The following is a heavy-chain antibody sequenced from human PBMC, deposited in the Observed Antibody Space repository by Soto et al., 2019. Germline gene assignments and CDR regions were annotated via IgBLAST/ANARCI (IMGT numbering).Heavy chain of an antibody. J-gene: IGHJ5*02. D-gene: IGHD6-13*01. V-gene: IGHV3-21*01. CDR2: ISSNSAYI. CDR1: GFTFRSFT. Sequence: GGSLRLSCAASGFTFRSFTMNWVRQAPGKGLEWVSTISSNSAYIYYTDALRGRFTISGDNVKNSLHLQMNSLRAEDTAVYYCTRDASRDSSARGWFDPWGPGTLVTVSS. CDR3: TRDASRDSSARGWFDP.